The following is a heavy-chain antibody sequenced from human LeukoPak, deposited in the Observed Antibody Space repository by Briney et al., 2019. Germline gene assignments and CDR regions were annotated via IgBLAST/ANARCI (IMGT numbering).Heavy chain of an antibody. J-gene: IGHJ4*02. V-gene: IGHV3-66*01. CDR2: IYSGGST. CDR3: ASVYCSSTSCYTYFDY. D-gene: IGHD2-2*02. CDR1: GFTVSSNY. Sequence: GGSLRLSCAASGFTVSSNYMSWVRQAPGKGLEWVSVIYSGGSTYYADSVKGRFTISRDNSKNTLYLQMNSLRAEDTAVYYCASVYCSSTSCYTYFDYWGQGTLVTDSS.